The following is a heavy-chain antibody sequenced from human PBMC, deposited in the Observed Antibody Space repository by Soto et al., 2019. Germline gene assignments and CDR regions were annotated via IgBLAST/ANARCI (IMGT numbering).Heavy chain of an antibody. CDR3: ASTWCSPNDY. V-gene: IGHV4-59*01. J-gene: IGHJ4*02. Sequence: QVQLQESGPGLVKPSETLSLTCVVSGGSLSSYYWSWIRQPPGKGLEWIGYIYYSGSTNYNPSLTSRATISVDTSKNQFSLKLSSVTAAATAVYYCASTWCSPNDYWGRGTLVTVSS. CDR1: GGSLSSYY. D-gene: IGHD2-15*01. CDR2: IYYSGST.